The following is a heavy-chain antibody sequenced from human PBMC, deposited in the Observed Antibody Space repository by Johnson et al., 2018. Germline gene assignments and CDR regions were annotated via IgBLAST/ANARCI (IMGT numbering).Heavy chain of an antibody. D-gene: IGHD7-27*01. V-gene: IGHV4-59*01. CDR2: IYYSGST. Sequence: QVQLQESGPGLVKPSETLSLTCTVSGGSITSYYWSWIRQPPGKGLEWIGYIYYSGSTNYNPSLKNRVTISVDTSKNQFSLKLSSVTAADTAVYYCARKGSWGHDAFDIWGQGTMVTVSS. CDR1: GGSITSYY. CDR3: ARKGSWGHDAFDI. J-gene: IGHJ3*02.